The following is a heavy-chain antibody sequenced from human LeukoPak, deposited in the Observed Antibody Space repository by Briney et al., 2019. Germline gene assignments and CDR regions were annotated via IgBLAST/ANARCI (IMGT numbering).Heavy chain of an antibody. Sequence: GGSLRLSCAASGFTFSSYGMHWVRQAPGKGLEWVSTITGGDGATYYAESVKGRFTTSRDKSKSTLYLEMSGLRAEDTAVYFCAKRLVVGTTVRPYFDSWGQGTLVTVSS. CDR1: GFTFSSYG. J-gene: IGHJ4*02. V-gene: IGHV3-23*01. CDR3: AKRLVVGTTVRPYFDS. CDR2: ITGGDGAT. D-gene: IGHD1-26*01.